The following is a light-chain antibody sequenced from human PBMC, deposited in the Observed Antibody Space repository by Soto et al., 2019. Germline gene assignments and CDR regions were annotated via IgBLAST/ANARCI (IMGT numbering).Light chain of an antibody. CDR1: QSVGGS. CDR2: GAS. V-gene: IGKV3-15*01. CDR3: LQYDKWPPWT. Sequence: VMTQSPATLSVSPGEIVTLSFSASQSVGGSLAWYRQKPGQAPSLLVYGASTRATGIPARFSGSGSGTEFTLTISSLQSDDFAVYYCLQYDKWPPWTFGQGTKVDIK. J-gene: IGKJ1*01.